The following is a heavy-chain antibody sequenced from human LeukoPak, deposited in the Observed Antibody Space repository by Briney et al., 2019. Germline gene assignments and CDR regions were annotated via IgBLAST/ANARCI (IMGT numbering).Heavy chain of an antibody. V-gene: IGHV1-24*01. CDR2: IDPEEGET. CDR3: GTDLWLVGPFDY. Sequence: ASVKVSCKVSGYTLTELSMHWVRQAPGKGLEWAGGIDPEEGETIYAQKFRGRVSMTEDTSTDTAYKELSSLRSEDSALDYGGTDLWLVGPFDYWGQGTLVTVSS. CDR1: GYTLTELS. D-gene: IGHD1-26*01. J-gene: IGHJ4*02.